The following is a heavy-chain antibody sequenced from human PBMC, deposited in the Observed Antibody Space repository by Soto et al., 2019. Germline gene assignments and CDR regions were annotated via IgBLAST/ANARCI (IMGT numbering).Heavy chain of an antibody. CDR1: VFTFSDYA. CDR2: VSHDGRNT. CDR3: AKGGRQWLVTSDFNY. J-gene: IGHJ4*02. V-gene: IGHV3-30*18. D-gene: IGHD6-19*01. Sequence: QAGGSPRLSCAACVFTFSDYAMHWVRQAPGKGLEWVAVVSHDGRNTHYADSVKGRFTISRDSSKNTVSLEMTSLRAEDTAVYYCAKGGRQWLVTSDFNYWGQGALVTVSS.